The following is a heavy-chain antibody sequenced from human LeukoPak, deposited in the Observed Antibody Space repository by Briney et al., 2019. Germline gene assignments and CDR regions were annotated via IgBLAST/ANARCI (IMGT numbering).Heavy chain of an antibody. Sequence: GGSLRLSCAASGFTFSSYGMHWVRQAPGKGLEWVAFIRYDGSNKYYADSVKGRFTISRDNSKITLYLQMNSLRAEDTAVYYCARRDDYGDYGGLAFDYWGQGTLVTVSS. CDR2: IRYDGSNK. J-gene: IGHJ4*02. CDR3: ARRDDYGDYGGLAFDY. D-gene: IGHD4-17*01. V-gene: IGHV3-30*02. CDR1: GFTFSSYG.